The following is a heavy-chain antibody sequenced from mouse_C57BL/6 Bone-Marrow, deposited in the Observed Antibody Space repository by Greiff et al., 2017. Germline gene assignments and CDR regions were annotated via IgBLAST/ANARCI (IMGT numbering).Heavy chain of an antibody. D-gene: IGHD3-2*02. V-gene: IGHV3-6*01. CDR3: ARVSSGYTY. CDR2: ISYDGSN. J-gene: IGHJ3*01. CDR1: GYSITSGYY. Sequence: EVKLVESGPGLVKPSQSLSLTCSVTGYSITSGYYWNWTRQFPGNKLEWKGYISYDGSNNYNPSLKNRISITRDTSKNQFFLKLNSVTTEDTATYYCARVSSGYTYWGQGTLVTVSA.